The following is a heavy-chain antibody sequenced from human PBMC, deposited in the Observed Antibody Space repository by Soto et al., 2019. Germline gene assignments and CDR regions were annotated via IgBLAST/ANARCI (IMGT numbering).Heavy chain of an antibody. J-gene: IGHJ6*02. D-gene: IGHD1-26*01. V-gene: IGHV3-30-3*01. CDR2: ISYDGSNK. Sequence: QVQLVESGGGVVQPGRSLRLSCAASGFTFSSYAMHWFSQAPGKGLEWVAVISYDGSNKYYADSVKGRFTISRDNAKKTLYLQMNSMRAEVTAVYYCASMDGSGSYYYYGMDVWGQGTTVTVSS. CDR3: ASMDGSGSYYYYGMDV. CDR1: GFTFSSYA.